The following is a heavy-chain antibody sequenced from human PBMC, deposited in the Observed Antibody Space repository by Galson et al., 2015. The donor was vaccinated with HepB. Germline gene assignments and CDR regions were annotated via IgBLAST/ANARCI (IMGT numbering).Heavy chain of an antibody. J-gene: IGHJ5*02. CDR2: IYPDDSDT. D-gene: IGHD4-23*01. Sequence: QSGAEVKKPGESLTISCWGSGYNFTDYWIGWLRQMPGKGLEWLGIIYPDDSDTKYKPSFRGHVTISADKSITTAYLHWNSLKASDSAIYYCARQLGGNSRGGFYPWGQGTLLSVSS. CDR1: GYNFTDYW. CDR3: ARQLGGNSRGGFYP. V-gene: IGHV5-51*01.